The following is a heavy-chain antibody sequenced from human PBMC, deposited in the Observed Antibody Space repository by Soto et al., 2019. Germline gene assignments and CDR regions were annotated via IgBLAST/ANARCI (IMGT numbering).Heavy chain of an antibody. D-gene: IGHD1-26*01. J-gene: IGHJ3*02. CDR1: GYSFTSYW. CDR3: ARGIVGASFDAFDI. V-gene: IGHV5-51*01. CDR2: IYPGYSDT. Sequence: GESLKISCKGSGYSFTSYWIGWVRQRPGKGLEWMGIIYPGYSDTRNSPSFQGQVSISADKSISTAYLQWSSLKASDSAMYYCARGIVGASFDAFDIWGQGTMVTVSS.